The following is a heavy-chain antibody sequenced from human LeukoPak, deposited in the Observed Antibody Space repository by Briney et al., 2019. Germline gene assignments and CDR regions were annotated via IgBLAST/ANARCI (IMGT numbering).Heavy chain of an antibody. CDR1: GGSISSSSYY. CDR2: IYTSGST. D-gene: IGHD2-2*01. Sequence: SETLSLTCTVSGGSISSSSYYWGWIRQPPGKGLEWIGRIYTSGSTNYNPSLKSRVTISVDTSKNQFSLKLSSVTAADTAVYYCARERVVPAAPSMYNWFDPWGQGTLVTVSS. J-gene: IGHJ5*02. CDR3: ARERVVPAAPSMYNWFDP. V-gene: IGHV4-39*07.